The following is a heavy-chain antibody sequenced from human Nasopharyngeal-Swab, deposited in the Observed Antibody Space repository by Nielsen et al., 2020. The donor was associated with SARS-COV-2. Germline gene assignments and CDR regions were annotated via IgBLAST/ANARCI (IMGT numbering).Heavy chain of an antibody. CDR3: AREPGDGMSWFDP. V-gene: IGHV1-46*01. Sequence: ASVKVSCKASGYTFTSYYMHWVRQAPGQGLEWMGIINPSGGSTSYAQKFQGRVTMTRDTSTSTDYMELSSLRSEDTAVYYCAREPGDGMSWFDPWGQGTLVTVSS. J-gene: IGHJ5*02. CDR1: GYTFTSYY. CDR2: INPSGGST. D-gene: IGHD3-10*01.